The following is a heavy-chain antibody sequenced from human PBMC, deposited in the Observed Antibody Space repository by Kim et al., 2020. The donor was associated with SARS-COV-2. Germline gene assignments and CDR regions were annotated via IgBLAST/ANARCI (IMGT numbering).Heavy chain of an antibody. Sequence: GGSLRLSCAASGFTFSSHGMHWVRQAPGKGLEWVADIWYDGSNKYYADSVKGRFTISRDNSKNTMYVQMNSLRVEDTAVYYCARDYGVSTRPGAIDYWGQGTLVTVSS. V-gene: IGHV3-33*01. CDR2: IWYDGSNK. J-gene: IGHJ4*02. D-gene: IGHD4-17*01. CDR3: ARDYGVSTRPGAIDY. CDR1: GFTFSSHG.